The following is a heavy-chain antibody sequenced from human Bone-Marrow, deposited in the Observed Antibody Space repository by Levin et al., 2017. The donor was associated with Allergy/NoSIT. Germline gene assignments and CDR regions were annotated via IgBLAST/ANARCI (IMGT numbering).Heavy chain of an antibody. D-gene: IGHD3-22*01. J-gene: IGHJ3*02. CDR2: IKYDGSEK. CDR3: ARIYDSTGYYSGVGAFDI. Sequence: SGGSLRLSCAASVFTFDAYWMTWVRQAPGKGLEWVAKIKYDGSEKKYVDSVKGRFTIARDNAKNLMFLQMNSLRAEDTALYYCARIYDSTGYYSGVGAFDIWGQGTMVTVSS. V-gene: IGHV3-7*01. CDR1: VFTFDAYW.